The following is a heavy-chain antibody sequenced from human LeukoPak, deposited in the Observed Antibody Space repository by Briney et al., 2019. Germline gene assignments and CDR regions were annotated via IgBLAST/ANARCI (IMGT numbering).Heavy chain of an antibody. CDR1: GFTFSNYA. CDR3: AKAAGDTAMDVDY. J-gene: IGHJ4*02. V-gene: IGHV3-23*01. Sequence: QPGGSLRLSCAVSGFTFSNYAMSWVRQAPGKGLEWVSGISISGGSTDYADSVKGRFSISRDNSKNTLYLQMNSLRAEDTAVYYCAKAAGDTAMDVDYWGQGTLVTVSS. D-gene: IGHD5-18*01. CDR2: ISISGGST.